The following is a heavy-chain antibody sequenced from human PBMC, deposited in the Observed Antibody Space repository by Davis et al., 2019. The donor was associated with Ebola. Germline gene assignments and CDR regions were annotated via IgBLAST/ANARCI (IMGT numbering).Heavy chain of an antibody. Sequence: GESLKISCAASGFTFSSYAMHWVRQAPSKGLEWVAVISYDGSNKYYADSVKGRFTISRDNSKNTLYLQMNSLRAEDTAVYYCARDSSALVGYYFDYWGQGTLVTVSS. CDR1: GFTFSSYA. CDR3: ARDSSALVGYYFDY. V-gene: IGHV3-30-3*01. J-gene: IGHJ4*02. D-gene: IGHD1-26*01. CDR2: ISYDGSNK.